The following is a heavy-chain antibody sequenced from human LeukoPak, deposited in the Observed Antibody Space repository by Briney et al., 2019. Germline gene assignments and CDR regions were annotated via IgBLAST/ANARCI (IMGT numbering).Heavy chain of an antibody. V-gene: IGHV1-8*01. CDR2: MNPNSGNT. CDR3: ARDLKLRQPRPQTNWFDP. CDR1: GYTFTSYD. Sequence: ASVKVSCKASGYTFTSYDINWVRQATGQGLEWMGWMNPNSGNTGYAQKFQGRVTMTRNTSISTAYMELSSLRSEDTAVYYCARDLKLRQPRPQTNWFDPWGQGTLVTVSS. J-gene: IGHJ5*02.